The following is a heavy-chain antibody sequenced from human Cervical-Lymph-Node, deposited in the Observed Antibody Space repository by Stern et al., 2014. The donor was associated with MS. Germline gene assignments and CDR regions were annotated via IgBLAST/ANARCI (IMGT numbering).Heavy chain of an antibody. CDR3: ALRRSYYVY. J-gene: IGHJ4*02. Sequence: QVQLVHSGSEVKKPGSSVKVSCKPSGDTFSSYALSWVRQAPGQGLEWVGGLIPFFGATRYGQKFQGRVTITPEESTGTAFMELSNLTSDDTAVYYCALRRSYYVYWGQGTLITVSS. V-gene: IGHV1-69*05. D-gene: IGHD4-11*01. CDR1: GDTFSSYA. CDR2: LIPFFGAT.